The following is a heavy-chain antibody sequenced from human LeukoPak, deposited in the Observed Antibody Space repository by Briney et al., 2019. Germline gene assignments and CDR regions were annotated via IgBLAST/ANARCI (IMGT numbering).Heavy chain of an antibody. V-gene: IGHV4-4*07. Sequence: SETLSLTCTVSGGSISSYYWSWIRQPAGKGLEWIGRIYTSGSTNYNPSLKSRVTMSVDTSKNQFSLKLSSETAADTAVYYCARNYYDSSVAGYYFDYWGQGTLVTVSS. CDR3: ARNYYDSSVAGYYFDY. CDR1: GGSISSYY. CDR2: IYTSGST. J-gene: IGHJ4*02. D-gene: IGHD3-22*01.